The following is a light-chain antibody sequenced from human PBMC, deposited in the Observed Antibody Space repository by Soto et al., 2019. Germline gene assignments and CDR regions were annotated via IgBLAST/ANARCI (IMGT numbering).Light chain of an antibody. J-gene: IGKJ1*01. CDR1: QSVSSSY. CDR2: GAS. V-gene: IGKV3-20*01. CDR3: QQYASPLWT. Sequence: IVLTQSTETLSLSQGERATLSCRASQSVSSSYLAWYQQKPGQAPRLLIYGASSRATGIPDRFSGSGSGTDFTLTISRLEPEDFAVYYCQQYASPLWTFDQGTKV.